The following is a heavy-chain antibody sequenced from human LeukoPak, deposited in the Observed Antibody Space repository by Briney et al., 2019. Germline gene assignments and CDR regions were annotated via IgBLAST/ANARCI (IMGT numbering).Heavy chain of an antibody. CDR2: ISDSGGST. V-gene: IGHV3-23*01. CDR1: GFTFSSYA. D-gene: IGHD2-15*01. J-gene: IGHJ5*02. CDR3: ARDAHPYCSGGSCYSSVGWFDP. Sequence: GGSLRLSCAASGFTFSSYAMSWVRQAPGKGLEWVSAISDSGGSTYYADSVKGRFTISRDNSKNTLYLQMNSLRAEDTAVYYCARDAHPYCSGGSCYSSVGWFDPWGQGTLVTVSS.